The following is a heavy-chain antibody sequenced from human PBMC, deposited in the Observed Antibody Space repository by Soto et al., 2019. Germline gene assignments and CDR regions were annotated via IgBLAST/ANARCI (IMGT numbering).Heavy chain of an antibody. J-gene: IGHJ4*02. CDR3: ARGPGGPDGPGDY. V-gene: IGHV1-3*01. CDR2: INAGNGNT. D-gene: IGHD2-15*01. Sequence: QVQLVQSGAEVKKPGASVKVSCKASGYTFTSYAMHWVRQAPGQRLEWMGWINAGNGNTKYSQKFQGRVTITRDTSASTAYMELSSRRAEDTAVYYCARGPGGPDGPGDYWGQGTPVTVSS. CDR1: GYTFTSYA.